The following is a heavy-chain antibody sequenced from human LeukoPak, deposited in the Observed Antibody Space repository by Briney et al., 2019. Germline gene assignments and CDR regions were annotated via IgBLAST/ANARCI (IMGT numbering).Heavy chain of an antibody. V-gene: IGHV4-39*01. CDR1: GGSISSSSYY. D-gene: IGHD3-22*01. CDR3: ARCKKNYYDSSGYHGDWFDP. CDR2: IYYSGST. Sequence: SETLSLTCTVSGGSISSSSYYWGWIRQPPGKGLEWLGSIYYSGSTYYIPSLKSRVTISVDTSKNQFSRKLSSVTAADTAVYYCARCKKNYYDSSGYHGDWFDPWGQGTLITVSS. J-gene: IGHJ5*02.